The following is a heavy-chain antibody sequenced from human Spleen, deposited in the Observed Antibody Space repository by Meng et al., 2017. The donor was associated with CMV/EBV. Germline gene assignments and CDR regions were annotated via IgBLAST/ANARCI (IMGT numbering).Heavy chain of an antibody. CDR3: TRETCIGDCSYMPRDAFDI. CDR2: ISGSGGST. Sequence: GGSLRLSCAASGFSFSSFAMSWVRQAPGKGLGAPGKGLEWVSAISGSGGSTHYADSVKGRFTISRDNSKNTLYLQMNSLRAEDAAVYYCTRETCIGDCSYMPRDAFDIWGQGTMVTVSS. V-gene: IGHV3-23*01. CDR1: GFSFSSFA. D-gene: IGHD2-21*01. J-gene: IGHJ3*02.